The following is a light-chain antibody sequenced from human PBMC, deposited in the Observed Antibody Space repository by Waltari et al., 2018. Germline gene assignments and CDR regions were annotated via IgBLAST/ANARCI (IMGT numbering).Light chain of an antibody. CDR1: QGIGNN. Sequence: DIQMTQSPSSLSASVGDTVTIPCQASQGIGNNLNWYQQKPGKAPKFLICRASNLQSGIPSRFSGSGSGTDFTLTINSLQPEDFATYYCQQGYSYPVTFGPGTKLDI. J-gene: IGKJ3*01. V-gene: IGKV1-16*01. CDR2: RAS. CDR3: QQGYSYPVT.